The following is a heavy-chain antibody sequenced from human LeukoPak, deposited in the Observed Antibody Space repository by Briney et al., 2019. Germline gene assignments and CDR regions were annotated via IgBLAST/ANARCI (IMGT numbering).Heavy chain of an antibody. J-gene: IGHJ4*02. D-gene: IGHD3-16*02. CDR3: ARRGPTYDYVWGSYRYMDY. Sequence: KPSETLSLTCTVSGGSISDSRHYWGWSRQPPGKGLKWIGEINHSGSTNYNPSLKSRVTISVDTSKNQFSLKLSSVTAADTAVYYCARRGPTYDYVWGSYRYMDYWGQGTLVTVSS. CDR2: INHSGST. V-gene: IGHV4-39*07. CDR1: GGSISDSRHY.